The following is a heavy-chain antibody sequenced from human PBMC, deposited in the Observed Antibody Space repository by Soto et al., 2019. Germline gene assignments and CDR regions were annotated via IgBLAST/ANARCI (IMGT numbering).Heavy chain of an antibody. D-gene: IGHD3-22*01. J-gene: IGHJ5*02. CDR1: GYSISSGYY. CDR2: IYHGVST. CDR3: DRLFTWVQYYYDSSPYTFENWFDP. Sequence: SETLSLTGAVSGYSISSGYYWGWLRQPPGKGLEWIGSIYHGVSTYYNPSLNSRVTLSIDMTNNHVSLILNSVTAADTAVYYCDRLFTWVQYYYDSSPYTFENWFDPGGQGTLVKVSS. V-gene: IGHV4-38-2*01.